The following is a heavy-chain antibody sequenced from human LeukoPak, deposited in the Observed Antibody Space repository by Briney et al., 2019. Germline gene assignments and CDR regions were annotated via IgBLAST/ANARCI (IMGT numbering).Heavy chain of an antibody. J-gene: IGHJ3*02. Sequence: SSETLSLTCAVSGYSISSGYYWGWIRQPPGKGLEWIGSIYHSGSTYYNPSLKSRVTISVDTSKNQFSLKLSSVTAADTAVYYCARPYSGAFDIWGQGTMVTVSS. CDR2: IYHSGST. V-gene: IGHV4-38-2*01. CDR1: GYSISSGYY. CDR3: ARPYSGAFDI. D-gene: IGHD2-21*01.